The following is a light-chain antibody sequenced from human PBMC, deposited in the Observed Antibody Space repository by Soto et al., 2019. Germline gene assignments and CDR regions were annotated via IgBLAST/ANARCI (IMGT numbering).Light chain of an antibody. CDR3: QQSYSNPLT. J-gene: IGKJ4*01. Sequence: DIQMTQSPSALSASVGETVIISCRARETITRYLNWYQSKPGKAPRLLISGASSLQSGVPSRYRDSYSGTDFTHTISSLQPEDCASYYGQQSYSNPLTVGGGTKVEMK. CDR2: GAS. CDR1: ETITRY. V-gene: IGKV1-39*01.